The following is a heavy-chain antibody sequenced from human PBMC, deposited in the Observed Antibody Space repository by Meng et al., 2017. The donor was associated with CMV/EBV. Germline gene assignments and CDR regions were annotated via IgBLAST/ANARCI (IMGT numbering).Heavy chain of an antibody. Sequence: GGSLRLSCAASGFTFSSYAMHWVRQAPGKGLELVAVISYDGSNKYYADSVKGRFTISRDNSKNTLYLQMNSLRAEDTAVYYCARDHIVVVPAAIGYYYYYYGMDVWGQGTTVTVSS. V-gene: IGHV3-30*04. CDR1: GFTFSSYA. CDR3: ARDHIVVVPAAIGYYYYYYGMDV. J-gene: IGHJ6*02. CDR2: ISYDGSNK. D-gene: IGHD2-2*01.